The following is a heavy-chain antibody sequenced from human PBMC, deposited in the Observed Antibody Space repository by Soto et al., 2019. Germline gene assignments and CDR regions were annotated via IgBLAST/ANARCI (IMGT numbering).Heavy chain of an antibody. D-gene: IGHD4-17*01. Sequence: QVQLVESGGGLVKPGGALRLSCATSGFIFSDYYMHWIRQAPGKGLEWISYISGNGRIIQYADSAKGRFTISRDNAQNSLYLQMNSLRAKDTAQYFCARDFDADSRTDFDYWGQGTLVTVSP. CDR2: ISGNGRII. CDR1: GFIFSDYY. V-gene: IGHV3-11*01. J-gene: IGHJ4*02. CDR3: ARDFDADSRTDFDY.